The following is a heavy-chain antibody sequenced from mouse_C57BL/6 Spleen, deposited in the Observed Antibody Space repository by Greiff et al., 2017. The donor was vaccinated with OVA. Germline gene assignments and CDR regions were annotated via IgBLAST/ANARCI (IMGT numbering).Heavy chain of an antibody. CDR1: GYTFTNYW. J-gene: IGHJ3*01. CDR3: ARGISSDYGRFAY. Sequence: QVQLQQPGAELVKPGASVKLSCKASGYTFTNYWMQWVKQRPGQGLEWIGEIDPSDSDTNYNQKFKGKATLTVATSSSTAYMQLSSLPSEDSAVYYCARGISSDYGRFAYWGQGTLVTVSA. CDR2: IDPSDSDT. D-gene: IGHD2-4*01. V-gene: IGHV1-50*01.